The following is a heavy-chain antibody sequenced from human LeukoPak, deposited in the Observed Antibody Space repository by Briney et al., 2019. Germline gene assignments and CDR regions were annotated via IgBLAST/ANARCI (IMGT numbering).Heavy chain of an antibody. J-gene: IGHJ4*02. CDR1: GYTFTSYG. Sequence: ASVKVSCKASGYTFTSYGISWVRQAPGQGLEWMGWISAYNGNTNYAQKFQGRVTMTTDTSTSTAYMELRSLKSDDTAVYYCARGVLVYDFWSGSRPNLDYWGQGTLVTVSS. D-gene: IGHD3-3*01. CDR3: ARGVLVYDFWSGSRPNLDY. V-gene: IGHV1-18*01. CDR2: ISAYNGNT.